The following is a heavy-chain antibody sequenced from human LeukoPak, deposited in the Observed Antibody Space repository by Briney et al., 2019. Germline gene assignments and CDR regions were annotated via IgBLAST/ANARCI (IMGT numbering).Heavy chain of an antibody. V-gene: IGHV1-8*01. CDR2: MNPNSSNT. CDR3: ARALRYFSHYYDMDV. Sequence: SVKVSCKASGYTFTSYDINWVRQATGQGLEWMGWMNPNSSNTGYAQKFQGRVTMTRNTSISTAYMELSSLRSEDTAVYYCARALRYFSHYYDMDVWGQGTTVTVSS. D-gene: IGHD3-9*01. CDR1: GYTFTSYD. J-gene: IGHJ6*02.